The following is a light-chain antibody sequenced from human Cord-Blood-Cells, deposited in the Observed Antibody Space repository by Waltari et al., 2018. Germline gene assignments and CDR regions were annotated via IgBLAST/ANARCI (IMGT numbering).Light chain of an antibody. CDR3: QQGYSTLLT. Sequence: DIQMTQSPSSLSASVGDRVTITCRASQSISSYLNWYQQKPGKAPKLLIYAASSLQSGVASRFRGSGSGTDVTLTISSLQPEDFATYYCQQGYSTLLTFGGGTKVDIK. V-gene: IGKV1-39*01. CDR1: QSISSY. J-gene: IGKJ4*01. CDR2: AAS.